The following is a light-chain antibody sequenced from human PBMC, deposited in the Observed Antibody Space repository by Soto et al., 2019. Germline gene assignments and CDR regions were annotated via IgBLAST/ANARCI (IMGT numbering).Light chain of an antibody. CDR3: QTWGTGIPWV. Sequence: QLVLTQSPSASASLGASVKLTCTLSSGHNSYAIAWHQQQPEKGPRYLMKLNSDGSHSKGDGIPDRFSGSSSGAERYLTISSLQSEDEADYYCQTWGTGIPWVFGGGTKLTVL. V-gene: IGLV4-69*01. CDR1: SGHNSYA. J-gene: IGLJ3*02. CDR2: LNSDGSH.